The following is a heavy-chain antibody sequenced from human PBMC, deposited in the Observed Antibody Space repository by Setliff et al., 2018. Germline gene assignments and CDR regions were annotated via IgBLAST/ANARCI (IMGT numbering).Heavy chain of an antibody. CDR3: ARPHGGDYAFDI. CDR1: GYTFSDYY. D-gene: IGHD3-16*01. Sequence: ASVKVSCKASGYTFSDYYMHWIRQAPGQGPEWMGCINPNTGGTRFAQKFQFGVTMTADKAITTAYMELTRLTSDDTAMYYCARPHGGDYAFDIWGQGRMVTVSS. CDR2: INPNTGGT. J-gene: IGHJ3*02. V-gene: IGHV1-2*02.